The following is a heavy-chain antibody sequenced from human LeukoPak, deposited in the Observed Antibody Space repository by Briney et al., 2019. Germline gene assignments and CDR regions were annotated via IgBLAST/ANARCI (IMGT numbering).Heavy chain of an antibody. D-gene: IGHD5-24*01. V-gene: IGHV4-34*01. Sequence: PSETLSLTCAVYGGSFSGYYWSWIRQPPGKGLEWIGEINHSGSTNYNPSLKSRVTISVDTSKNQFSLKLSSVTAEDTAVYYCARGVPRLRGLQPNWFDPWGQGTLVTVSS. J-gene: IGHJ5*02. CDR2: INHSGST. CDR1: GGSFSGYY. CDR3: ARGVPRLRGLQPNWFDP.